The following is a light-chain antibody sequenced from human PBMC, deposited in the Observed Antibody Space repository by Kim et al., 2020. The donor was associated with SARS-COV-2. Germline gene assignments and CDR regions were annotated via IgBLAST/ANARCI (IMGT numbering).Light chain of an antibody. Sequence: SSELTQDPAVSVALGQTVRITCQGDSLRSYYASWYQQKPGQAPPLVIYGKNNRPSGTPDRFSGSSPGNTASLTITGAQADDEAGHYCNPRDSHTNVVFGG. CDR2: GKN. J-gene: IGLJ2*01. CDR3: NPRDSHTNVV. CDR1: SLRSYY. V-gene: IGLV3-19*01.